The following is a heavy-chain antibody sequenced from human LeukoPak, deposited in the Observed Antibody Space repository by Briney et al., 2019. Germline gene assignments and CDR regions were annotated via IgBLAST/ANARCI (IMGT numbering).Heavy chain of an antibody. Sequence: SETLSLTCTVSAGSISSYYWNWLRQSPGRGLEWIGYIYYTGTTKYNPSLTSRVTISIDTSKNQFSLKLSSVTAADTAVYYCATSVGTTGTTWGQGTLVIVSS. CDR1: AGSISSYY. V-gene: IGHV4-59*08. J-gene: IGHJ4*02. D-gene: IGHD1-1*01. CDR2: IYYTGTT. CDR3: ATSVGTTGTT.